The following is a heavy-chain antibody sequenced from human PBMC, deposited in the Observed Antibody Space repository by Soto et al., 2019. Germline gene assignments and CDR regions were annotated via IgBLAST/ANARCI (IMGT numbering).Heavy chain of an antibody. D-gene: IGHD7-27*01. CDR1: GYTLTTYD. Sequence: QVQLVQSGAEVRKPGASVKVSCKASGYTLTTYDINWLRQARGQGLQWMGWMNPDSGTTGYAQTFQGRVTLTRDTSMNTAYMELSRLTYEDTAVYYCTRNRRETGDFDFWGQGTLVTVSS. V-gene: IGHV1-8*01. CDR3: TRNRRETGDFDF. J-gene: IGHJ4*02. CDR2: MNPDSGTT.